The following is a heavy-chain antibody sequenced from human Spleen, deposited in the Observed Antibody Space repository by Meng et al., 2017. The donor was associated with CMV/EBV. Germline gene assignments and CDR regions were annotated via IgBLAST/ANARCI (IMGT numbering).Heavy chain of an antibody. J-gene: IGHJ4*02. CDR2: INNDGSTT. Sequence: GESLKISCVASGFTLSKYWIHWVRQAPGKGLVSVSSINNDGSTTIYADSVKGRFTMSRDNAKNTAYLQMNTLRVEDTAVYYCARWEILPGVIALDYWGRGTLVTVSS. CDR1: GFTLSKYW. D-gene: IGHD1-26*01. V-gene: IGHV3-74*01. CDR3: ARWEILPGVIALDY.